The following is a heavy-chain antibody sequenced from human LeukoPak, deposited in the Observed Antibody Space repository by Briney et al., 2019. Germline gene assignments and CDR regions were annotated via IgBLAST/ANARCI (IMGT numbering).Heavy chain of an antibody. CDR2: IYYSGST. CDR1: GGSISSGGYY. Sequence: SETLSLTCTVSGGSISSGGYYWSWIRQPPGKGLEWIGYIYYSGSTNYNPSLKSRVTISVDTSKNQFSLKLSSVTAADTAVYYCARQHWSRTLDYWGQGTLVTVSS. CDR3: ARQHWSRTLDY. V-gene: IGHV4-61*08. D-gene: IGHD2-8*02. J-gene: IGHJ4*02.